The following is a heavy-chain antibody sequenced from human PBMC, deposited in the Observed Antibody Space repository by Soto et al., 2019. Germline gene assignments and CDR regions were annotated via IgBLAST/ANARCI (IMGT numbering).Heavy chain of an antibody. CDR1: GYTFTSYG. CDR2: ISAHNCKT. CDR3: ARGRYGDY. V-gene: IGHV1-18*01. Sequence: QVHLVQSGAEVKKPGASVKVSCKASGYTFTSYGITWVRQAPGQGLEWMGWISAHNCKTDYAQKLQGRVIVTRDTSTSTAYMELRSLISDDTAVYYCARGRYGDYWGQGALVTVSS. D-gene: IGHD1-1*01. J-gene: IGHJ4*02.